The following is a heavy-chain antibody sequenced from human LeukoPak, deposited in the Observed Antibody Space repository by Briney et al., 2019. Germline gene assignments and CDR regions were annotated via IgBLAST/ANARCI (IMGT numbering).Heavy chain of an antibody. CDR2: INHSGST. V-gene: IGHV4-34*01. J-gene: IGHJ4*02. Sequence: SETLSLTCAVYGGSFSGYYWSWIRQHPGKGLEWIGEINHSGSTNYNPSLKSRVTISVDTSKNQFSLKLSSVTAADTAVYYCATISYSGWYSDYWGQGTLVTVSS. CDR1: GGSFSGYY. CDR3: ATISYSGWYSDY. D-gene: IGHD6-19*01.